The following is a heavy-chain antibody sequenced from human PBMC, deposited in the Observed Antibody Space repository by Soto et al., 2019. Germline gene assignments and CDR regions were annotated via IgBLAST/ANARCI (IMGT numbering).Heavy chain of an antibody. V-gene: IGHV3-23*01. CDR2: ISGSGGST. J-gene: IGHJ4*02. CDR1: GFTFSSYA. D-gene: IGHD3-10*01. Sequence: GGSLRLSCAASGFTFSSYAMSWVRQAPGKGLEWVSAISGSGGSTYYADSVKGRFTISRDNSKNTLYLQMNSLRAEDTAVYYCAKDSTPGYYYGSGSYYGYYFDYWGQGTLVTVSS. CDR3: AKDSTPGYYYGSGSYYGYYFDY.